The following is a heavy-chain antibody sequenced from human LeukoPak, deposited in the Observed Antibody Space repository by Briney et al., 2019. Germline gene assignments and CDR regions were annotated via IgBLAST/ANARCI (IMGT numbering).Heavy chain of an antibody. CDR1: GGSISRGGYY. CDR2: IYYRGST. D-gene: IGHD2-2*02. V-gene: IGHV4-31*03. CDR3: ARAAYSSSTSCYTPWYYYYYMDV. J-gene: IGHJ6*03. Sequence: ASETLSLTCTVSGGSISRGGYYWSWIRQHAGKGLEWIGYIYYRGSTYYNPSLKSRVTISVDTSKNQFSLKLSSVTAADTAVYYCARAAYSSSTSCYTPWYYYYYMDVWGKGTTVTVSS.